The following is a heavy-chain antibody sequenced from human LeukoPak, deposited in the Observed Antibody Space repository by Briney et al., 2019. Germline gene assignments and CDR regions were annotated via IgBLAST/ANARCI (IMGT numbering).Heavy chain of an antibody. Sequence: SETLSLTCTVSGGSISSGSYYWGWIRQPPGKGLEWIGSIYNDGTTYYNTSLKSRVTLSVDTSKNQFSLVLTSVTAADTAVYYCARLGGAYFKGGMDVWGQGTTVTVSS. CDR2: IYNDGTT. V-gene: IGHV4-39*07. CDR1: GGSISSGSYY. D-gene: IGHD3-10*01. CDR3: ARLGGAYFKGGMDV. J-gene: IGHJ6*02.